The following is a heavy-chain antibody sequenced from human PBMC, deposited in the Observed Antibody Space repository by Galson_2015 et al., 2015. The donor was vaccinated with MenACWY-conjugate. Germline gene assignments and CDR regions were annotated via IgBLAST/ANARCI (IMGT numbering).Heavy chain of an antibody. Sequence: SLRLSCAASGFTFSSYAMSWVRQAPGKGLEWVSAISGSGGSTYYADSVKGRFTISRDNSKNTLYLQMNSLRAEDTAVYYCARTPGRLAAAGPPLGYWGQGTLVTVSP. D-gene: IGHD6-13*01. CDR3: ARTPGRLAAAGPPLGY. V-gene: IGHV3-23*01. J-gene: IGHJ4*02. CDR2: ISGSGGST. CDR1: GFTFSSYA.